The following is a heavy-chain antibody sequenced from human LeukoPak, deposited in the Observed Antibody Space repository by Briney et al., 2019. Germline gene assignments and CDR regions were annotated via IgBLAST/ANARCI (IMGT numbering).Heavy chain of an antibody. V-gene: IGHV3-30*18. CDR3: AKDSKVAAAGYFFDS. D-gene: IGHD6-13*01. J-gene: IGHJ4*02. CDR2: VATDGRDK. CDR1: GFTFSNYG. Sequence: GGSLRLSCAASGFTFSNYGMHWVRQAPGKGLEWVAVVATDGRDKKYADSVKGRFTISRDNSKNTLYLEMNSLRPEDTAVYHCAKDSKVAAAGYFFDSWGQGTLVTVSS.